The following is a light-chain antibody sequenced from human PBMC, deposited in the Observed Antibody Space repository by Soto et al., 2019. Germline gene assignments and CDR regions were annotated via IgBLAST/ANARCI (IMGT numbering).Light chain of an antibody. CDR3: QQYNNWPPIT. V-gene: IGKV3-15*01. CDR1: QSVSSN. CDR2: DAS. Sequence: EIVRTQSPATLSVSPGERATLSCSASQSVSSNLAWYQQKPGQAPRLLIYDASTRATGIPARFSGSGSGTEFTHTISSLQSEDFAVYYCQQYNNWPPITFGQGTRLEIK. J-gene: IGKJ5*01.